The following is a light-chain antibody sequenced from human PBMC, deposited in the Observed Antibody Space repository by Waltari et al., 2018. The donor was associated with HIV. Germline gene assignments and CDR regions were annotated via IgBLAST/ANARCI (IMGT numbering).Light chain of an antibody. J-gene: IGKJ4*01. CDR1: RSILYSSDNRNY. CDR3: QQYLRSPPT. Sequence: DIVMTQSPDSLPVSLGARATINCTSSRSILYSSDNRNYLAWYQQKPRQPPRLLISWASTRESGVPDRFSGSGSGTDFALTISRLQAEDVAVYHCQQYLRSPPTFGGGTKVEIK. CDR2: WAS. V-gene: IGKV4-1*01.